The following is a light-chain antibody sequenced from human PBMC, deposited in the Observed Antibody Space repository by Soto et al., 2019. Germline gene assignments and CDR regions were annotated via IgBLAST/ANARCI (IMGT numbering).Light chain of an antibody. CDR2: EVS. CDR1: SSDIGGYKY. J-gene: IGLJ3*02. V-gene: IGLV2-14*01. CDR3: TSYSRYSVLV. Sequence: QSALTQPASVSGSPGQSITISCTGTSSDIGGYKYVSWYQQHPGKAPKPIIFEVSNRPSGVSDRFSGSNSGNTASLTISGLQAEDEADYYCTSYSRYSVLVFGGGTKGTVL.